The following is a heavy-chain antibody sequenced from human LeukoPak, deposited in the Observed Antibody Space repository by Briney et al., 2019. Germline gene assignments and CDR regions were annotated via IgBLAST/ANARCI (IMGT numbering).Heavy chain of an antibody. Sequence: SETLSLTCTVFGGSISSYYWSWIRQPPGKGLEWIGYIYYSGSTNYNPSLKSRVTISVDTSKNQFSLKLSSVTAADTAVYYCARSASRGYYYYYYYMDVWGKGTTVTISS. CDR2: IYYSGST. CDR3: ARSASRGYYYYYYYMDV. D-gene: IGHD5-24*01. CDR1: GGSISSYY. V-gene: IGHV4-59*01. J-gene: IGHJ6*03.